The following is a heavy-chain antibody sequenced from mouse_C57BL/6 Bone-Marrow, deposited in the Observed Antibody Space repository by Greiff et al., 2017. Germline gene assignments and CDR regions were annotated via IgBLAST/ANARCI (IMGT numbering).Heavy chain of an antibody. V-gene: IGHV5-17*01. CDR1: GFTFRDYG. CDR3: ARGELRPDY. J-gene: IGHJ2*01. D-gene: IGHD1-2*01. Sequence: EVKLVESGGGLVKPGGSLKLSCAASGFTFRDYGMHWVRQAPEKGLEWVAYISSGSSTIYYADTVKGRFTISRENAKNTLFLKMTSLRSEDTAMYYCARGELRPDYWGQGTTLTVSS. CDR2: ISSGSSTI.